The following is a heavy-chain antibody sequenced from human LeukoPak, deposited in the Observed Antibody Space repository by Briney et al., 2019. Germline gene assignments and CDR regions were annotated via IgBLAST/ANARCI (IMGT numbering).Heavy chain of an antibody. V-gene: IGHV4-59*01. Sequence: SETLSLTCTVSGGSISSYYWSWIRQPPGKGLEWIGYIYYSGSTNYNPSLKSRVTISVDTSKNQFSLKLSSVTAADTAVYYCASTAERYCSSTSCPNFNWFDPWGQGTLVTVSS. D-gene: IGHD2-2*01. CDR2: IYYSGST. CDR3: ASTAERYCSSTSCPNFNWFDP. J-gene: IGHJ5*02. CDR1: GGSISSYY.